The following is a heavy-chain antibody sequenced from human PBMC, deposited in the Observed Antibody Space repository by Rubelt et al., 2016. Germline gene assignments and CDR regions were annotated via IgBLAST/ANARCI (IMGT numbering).Heavy chain of an antibody. CDR3: ARSITMVRGVISGWYFDL. V-gene: IGHV4-34*01. D-gene: IGHD3-10*01. J-gene: IGHJ2*01. CDR2: INHSGST. Sequence: KGLEWIGEINHSGSTNYNPSLKSRVTISVDTSKNQFSLKLSSVTAADTAVYYCARSITMVRGVISGWYFDLWGRGTLVTVSS.